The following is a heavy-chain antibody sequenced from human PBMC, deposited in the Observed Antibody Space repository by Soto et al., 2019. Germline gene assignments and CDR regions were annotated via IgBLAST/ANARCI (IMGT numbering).Heavy chain of an antibody. CDR3: AGGPRTTTVY. CDR1: GFTFTSYW. CDR2: IKQDGSEK. Sequence: GVSLRLSCAASGFTFTSYWMSWVRQAPGKGLEWVDVIKQDGSEKYDVDSVKGRFTISRDNAKNSRYLQMNSLRAEDTAVSYCAGGPRTTTVYWGQGTLVTVSS. J-gene: IGHJ4*02. V-gene: IGHV3-7*01.